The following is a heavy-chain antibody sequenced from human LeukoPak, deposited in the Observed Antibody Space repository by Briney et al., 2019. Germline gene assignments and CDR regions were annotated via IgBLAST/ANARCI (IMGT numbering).Heavy chain of an antibody. Sequence: GRSLRLSCAASGFTFSSYGMHWVRQAPGKGPEWVAVIWYDGSNKYYADSVKGRFTISRDNSKNTLYLQMNSLRAEDTAVYYCARDRTSGYDWDDAFDIWGQGTMVTVSS. V-gene: IGHV3-33*01. D-gene: IGHD5-12*01. CDR2: IWYDGSNK. CDR3: ARDRTSGYDWDDAFDI. CDR1: GFTFSSYG. J-gene: IGHJ3*02.